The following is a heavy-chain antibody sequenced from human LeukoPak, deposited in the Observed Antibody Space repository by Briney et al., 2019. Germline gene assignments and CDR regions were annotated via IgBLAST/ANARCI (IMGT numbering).Heavy chain of an antibody. CDR3: ARGGRSSSWSEGLFDY. CDR2: IYYSGCT. D-gene: IGHD6-13*01. V-gene: IGHV4-59*07. Sequence: HSFTLSLTCTGSGGSISSYYWRWIRQPPGKGLEWIGYIYYSGCTNYNPSLESRVTRPVDTSKNQFSLKLSAVHAADTAVYYCARGGRSSSWSEGLFDYWGQGTLVTVSS. CDR1: GGSISSYY. J-gene: IGHJ4*02.